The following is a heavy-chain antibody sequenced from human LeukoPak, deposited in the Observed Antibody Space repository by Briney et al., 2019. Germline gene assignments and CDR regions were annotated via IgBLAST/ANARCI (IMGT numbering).Heavy chain of an antibody. J-gene: IGHJ5*02. CDR2: INPDGGGT. CDR3: ARGAPSIAVPGTIWFAP. Sequence: ASVKVSCKASGYTFTGYYMHWVRQAPGQGLEWMAWINPDGGGTNYAQKVQGWVTMTRDTSISTAYMELSRLRSNDTAVYYCARGAPSIAVPGTIWFAPWGQEPLATVPS. CDR1: GYTFTGYY. D-gene: IGHD6-19*01. V-gene: IGHV1-2*04.